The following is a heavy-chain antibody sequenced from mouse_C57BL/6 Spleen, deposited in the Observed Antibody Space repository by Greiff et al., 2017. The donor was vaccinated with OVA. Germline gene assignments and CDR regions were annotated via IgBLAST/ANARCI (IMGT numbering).Heavy chain of an antibody. D-gene: IGHD2-3*01. J-gene: IGHJ4*01. CDR1: GYTFTDYN. CDR2: INPNNGGT. CDR3: AISGYYHYYAMDY. Sequence: VQLQQSGPELVKPGASVKIPCKASGYTFTDYNMDWVKQSHGKSLEWIGDINPNNGGTIYNQKFKGKATLTVDKSSSTAYMEIRSLTSEDTAVYYCAISGYYHYYAMDYWGQGTSVTVSS. V-gene: IGHV1-18*01.